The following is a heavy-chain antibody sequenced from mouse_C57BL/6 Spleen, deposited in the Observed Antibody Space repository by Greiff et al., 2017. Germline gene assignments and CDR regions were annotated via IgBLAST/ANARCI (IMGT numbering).Heavy chain of an antibody. CDR1: GYTFTRYW. CDR2: IDPSDSYT. D-gene: IGHD2-2*01. J-gene: IGHJ2*01. CDR3: AGGYDRTTDY. Sequence: QVQLQQPGAELVKPGASVKLSCKASGYTFTRYWMQWVKQRPGQGLEWIGEIDPSDSYTNYNQKFKGKATLTVDTSSSTAYMQLSSLTSEDSAVYYCAGGYDRTTDYWGQGTTLTVSS. V-gene: IGHV1-50*01.